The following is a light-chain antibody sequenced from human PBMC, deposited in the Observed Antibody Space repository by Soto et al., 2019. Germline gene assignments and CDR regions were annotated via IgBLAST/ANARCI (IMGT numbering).Light chain of an antibody. CDR3: CSYAGSYTPWV. CDR1: SSDVGGYNY. V-gene: IGLV2-11*01. Sequence: QSALTQPRSVAGSPGQSVTISCTGTSSDVGGYNYVSWYQQHPGKDPKLMIYDVSKRPSGVPDRFSGSKSGNTASLTISGRQAEDEADYYCCSYAGSYTPWVFGTGTKGTVL. CDR2: DVS. J-gene: IGLJ1*01.